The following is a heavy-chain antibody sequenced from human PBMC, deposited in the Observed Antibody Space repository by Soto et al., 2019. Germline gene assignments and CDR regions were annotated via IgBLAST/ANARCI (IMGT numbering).Heavy chain of an antibody. CDR3: ASVQLWPHWVFDY. J-gene: IGHJ4*02. CDR1: GGSISSGDYY. CDR2: IYYSGST. V-gene: IGHV4-30-4*01. Sequence: SETLSLTCTVSGGSISSGDYYWIWIRQPPGKGLEWIGYIYYSGSTYYNPSLKSRVTISVDTSKNQFSLKLSSVTAADTAVYYCASVQLWPHWVFDYWGQGTLVTVSS. D-gene: IGHD5-18*01.